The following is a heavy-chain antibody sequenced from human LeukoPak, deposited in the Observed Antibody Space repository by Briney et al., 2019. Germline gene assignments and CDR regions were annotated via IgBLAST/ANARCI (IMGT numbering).Heavy chain of an antibody. CDR2: ISSSSSYI. J-gene: IGHJ4*02. CDR3: AKDGPARTYSSGWYFDY. CDR1: GFTFSSYS. V-gene: IGHV3-21*01. Sequence: PGGSLRLSCAASGFTFSSYSMNWVRQAPGKGLEWVSSISSSSSYIYYADSVKGRFTISRDNSKNTLYLQMNSLRAEDTAVYYCAKDGPARTYSSGWYFDYWGQGTLVTVSS. D-gene: IGHD6-19*01.